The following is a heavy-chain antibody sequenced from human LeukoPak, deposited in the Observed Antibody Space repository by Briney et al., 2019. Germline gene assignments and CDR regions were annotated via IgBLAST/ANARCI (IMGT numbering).Heavy chain of an antibody. D-gene: IGHD3-16*01. V-gene: IGHV3-7*05. CDR2: TKQDGSEK. Sequence: GGSLRLSCAASGFTFSRYWMSWVRQAPGKGLEWVAKTKQDGSEKYYVDSVEGRFTISRDNARNSLYLQVDSLRVEDTAVYYCARVNKWGFDYWGQGTLVTVSS. CDR1: GFTFSRYW. CDR3: ARVNKWGFDY. J-gene: IGHJ4*02.